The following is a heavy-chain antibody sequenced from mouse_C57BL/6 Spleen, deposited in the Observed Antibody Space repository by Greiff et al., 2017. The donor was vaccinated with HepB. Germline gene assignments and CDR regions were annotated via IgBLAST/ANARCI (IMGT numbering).Heavy chain of an antibody. V-gene: IGHV1-19*01. CDR2: INPYNGGT. CDR3: ARFDYGSLDYAMDY. D-gene: IGHD2-4*01. Sequence: EVQLQQSGPVLVKPGASVKMSCKASGYTFTDYYMNWVKQSHGKSLEWIGVINPYNGGTSYNQKFKGKATLTVDKSSSTAYMELNSLTSEDSAVYYCARFDYGSLDYAMDYWGQGTSVTVSS. J-gene: IGHJ4*01. CDR1: GYTFTDYY.